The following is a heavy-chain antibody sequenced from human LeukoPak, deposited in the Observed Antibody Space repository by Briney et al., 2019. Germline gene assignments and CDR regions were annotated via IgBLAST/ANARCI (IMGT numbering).Heavy chain of an antibody. J-gene: IGHJ3*02. V-gene: IGHV3-7*01. Sequence: PGGSLRLSCAASGFTFSSYWMSWVRQAPGKGLEWVANINQDGSGKYYVDSVKGRFTISRDNAKNSLYLQMNSLRAEDTAVYYCARDRGSRSYDYVWGSYRHAFDIWGQGTMVTVSS. D-gene: IGHD3-16*02. CDR3: ARDRGSRSYDYVWGSYRHAFDI. CDR1: GFTFSSYW. CDR2: INQDGSGK.